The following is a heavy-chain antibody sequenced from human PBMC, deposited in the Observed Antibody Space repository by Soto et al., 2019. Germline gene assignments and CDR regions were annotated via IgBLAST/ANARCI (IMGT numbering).Heavy chain of an antibody. J-gene: IGHJ5*02. CDR2: IWYDGSNK. Sequence: PGGSLRLSCAASGSTFSSYGMHWVRQAPGKGLEWVAVIWYDGSNKYYADSVKGRFTISRDNSKNTLYLQMNSLRAEDTAVYYCARDSGSWYGYNWFDPWGQGTLVTVSS. V-gene: IGHV3-33*01. CDR1: GSTFSSYG. D-gene: IGHD6-13*01. CDR3: ARDSGSWYGYNWFDP.